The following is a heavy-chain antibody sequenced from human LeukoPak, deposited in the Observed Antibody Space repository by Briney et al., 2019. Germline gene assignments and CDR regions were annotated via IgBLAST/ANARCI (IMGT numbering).Heavy chain of an antibody. CDR3: ARDRSPRQYYDTNDYHGGGAY. CDR2: ISAFNGYT. V-gene: IGHV1-18*04. J-gene: IGHJ4*02. D-gene: IGHD3-22*01. Sequence: ASVKVSCKASGYTFTGYYMHWVRQAPGQGLEWMGWISAFNGYTNYAQKFQGRVTMTTDTSTSTAYMELRSLRSDDTAVYYCARDRSPRQYYDTNDYHGGGAYWGQGTLVTVSS. CDR1: GYTFTGYY.